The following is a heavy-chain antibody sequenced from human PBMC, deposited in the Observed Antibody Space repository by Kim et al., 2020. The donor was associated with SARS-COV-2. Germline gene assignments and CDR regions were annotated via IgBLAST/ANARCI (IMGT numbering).Heavy chain of an antibody. V-gene: IGHV1-3*01. CDR2: INAGNGNT. CDR3: ARELESSGLYYYYYYGMDV. CDR1: GYTFTSYA. Sequence: ASVKVSCKASGYTFTSYAMHWVRQAPGQRLEWMGWINAGNGNTKYSQKFQGRVTITRDTSASTAYMELSSLRSEDTAVYYCARELESSGLYYYYYYGMDVWGQGTTVTVSS. D-gene: IGHD6-19*01. J-gene: IGHJ6*02.